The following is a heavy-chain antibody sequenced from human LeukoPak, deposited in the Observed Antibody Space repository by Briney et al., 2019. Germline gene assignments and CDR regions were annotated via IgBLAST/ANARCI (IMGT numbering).Heavy chain of an antibody. CDR2: ISGSGGST. CDR3: AKDSYSGSYYDY. J-gene: IGHJ4*02. CDR1: GFTFSSYA. Sequence: GGSLRLSCAPSGFTFSSYAMTWVRQAPGKGLEWVSGISGSGGSTYYADSVKGRFTISRDNSRNTLYLQMNSLRAEDTAVYYCAKDSYSGSYYDYWGQGTLVTVSS. V-gene: IGHV3-23*01. D-gene: IGHD1-26*01.